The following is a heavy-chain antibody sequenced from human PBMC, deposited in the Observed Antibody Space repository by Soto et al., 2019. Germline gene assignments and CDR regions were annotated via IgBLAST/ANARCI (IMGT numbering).Heavy chain of an antibody. CDR3: ASDNWNYDYYYGMDC. CDR1: GYGFTSYG. D-gene: IGHD1-20*01. V-gene: IGHV1-18*04. CDR2: ISAYTDNT. J-gene: IGHJ6*02. Sequence: ASVNLYCKAAGYGFTSYGITWVRRAPRQGLEWLGWISAYTDNTNYAQNLQGRVTMTTDTSTSTAYMELRSLRSEDTAVYYCASDNWNYDYYYGMDCWGQGTTVPVS.